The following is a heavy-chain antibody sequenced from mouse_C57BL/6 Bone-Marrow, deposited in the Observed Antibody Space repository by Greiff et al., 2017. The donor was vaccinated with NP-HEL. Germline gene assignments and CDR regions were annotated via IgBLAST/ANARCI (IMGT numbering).Heavy chain of an antibody. CDR1: GFSLTSYG. V-gene: IGHV2-2*01. D-gene: IGHD1-1*01. CDR2: IWSGGST. J-gene: IGHJ4*01. CDR3: ARNIYYYGSSYGPYAMDY. Sequence: QVTLKVSGPGLVQPSQSLSITCTVSGFSLTSYGVHWVRQSPGKGLEWLGVIWSGGSTDYNAAFISRLSISKDNSKSQVFFKMNSLQADDTAIYYCARNIYYYGSSYGPYAMDYWGQGTSVTVSS.